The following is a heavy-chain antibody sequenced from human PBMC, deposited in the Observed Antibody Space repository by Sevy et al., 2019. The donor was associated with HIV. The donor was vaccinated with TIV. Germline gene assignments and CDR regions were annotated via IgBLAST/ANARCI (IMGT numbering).Heavy chain of an antibody. CDR3: ARGGYYYDNVAYYAFDS. CDR2: IWSDGAYQ. Sequence: GGSLRLSCTTSGFTFSAYAMHWVRQAPGKGLEWVAIIWSDGAYQYHGDSVKGRFTISRDNSKNTLYLQMNSLRVEDTVVFYGARGGYYYDNVAYYAFDSWGQGTLVTVSS. CDR1: GFTFSAYA. V-gene: IGHV3-33*01. D-gene: IGHD3-22*01. J-gene: IGHJ4*02.